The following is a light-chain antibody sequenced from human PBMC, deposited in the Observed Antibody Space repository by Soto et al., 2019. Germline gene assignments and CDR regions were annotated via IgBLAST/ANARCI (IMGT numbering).Light chain of an antibody. V-gene: IGKV3-20*01. J-gene: IGKJ5*01. Sequence: IVLTQSPGTLSLSPGGRATLSCRASQSVGTYLAWYQQKPGQAPRLLLYGASISATGIPDRFSGSGSETDSTITLSRLEPEDFALYYCQQYGSSAPITFGQGTRLEIK. CDR1: QSVGTY. CDR2: GAS. CDR3: QQYGSSAPIT.